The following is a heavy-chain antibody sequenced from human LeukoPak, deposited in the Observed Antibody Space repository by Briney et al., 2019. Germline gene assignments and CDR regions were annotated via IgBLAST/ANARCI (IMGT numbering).Heavy chain of an antibody. D-gene: IGHD6-19*01. J-gene: IGHJ3*02. CDR3: ARDTQWLVLDI. CDR2: ISYDGSNK. CDR1: GFTFSSYG. Sequence: GGSLRLSCAASGFTFSSYGMHWVRQAPGKGLEWVAVISYDGSNKYYADSVKGRFTISRDNSKNTLYLQMNSLRAEDTAVYYCARDTQWLVLDIWGQGTMVTVSS. V-gene: IGHV3-30*03.